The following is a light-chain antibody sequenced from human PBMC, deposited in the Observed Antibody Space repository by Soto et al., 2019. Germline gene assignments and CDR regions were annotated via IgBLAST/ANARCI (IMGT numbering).Light chain of an antibody. V-gene: IGKV1-39*01. CDR1: HTINTY. CDR2: SAS. J-gene: IGKJ1*01. Sequence: DIPMTQTPSSLSASVGASVTINFRASHTINTYLNWYQQKPCQAPKVLIFSASTLQPGVPSRFRGRGSGTDFIITISSLQPEDFATYYCQQSYSSPPWTFGQGTKVQI. CDR3: QQSYSSPPWT.